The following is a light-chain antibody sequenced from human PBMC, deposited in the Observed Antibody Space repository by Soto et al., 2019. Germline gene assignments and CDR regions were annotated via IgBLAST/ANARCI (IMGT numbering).Light chain of an antibody. CDR2: AAS. CDR3: QQSYSTPCT. V-gene: IGKV1-39*01. Sequence: DLLMTPSPSSLSASVGDRVTITCRASQSISSYLNWYQQKPGKAPKLLIYAASSLQSGVPSRFSGSGSGTDFTLTISSLQPEDFATYYCQQSYSTPCTFGQGTKVEI. J-gene: IGKJ1*01. CDR1: QSISSY.